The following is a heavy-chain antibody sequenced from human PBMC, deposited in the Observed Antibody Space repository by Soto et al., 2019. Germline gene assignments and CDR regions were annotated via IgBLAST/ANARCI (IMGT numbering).Heavy chain of an antibody. CDR2: IWYAGGNK. D-gene: IGHD6-6*01. V-gene: IGHV3-33*01. CDR3: ARDIPGWGSSSVDY. J-gene: IGHJ4*02. Sequence: QVQLVESGGGVVQPGRSLRLSCAASGFIFSSYGMHWVRQAPGKGLEGVAVIWYAGGNKYYADSVKGRFTISRDNSKKTLYLQMNSLRAEDTAVYYCARDIPGWGSSSVDYWVQGTLVTVSS. CDR1: GFIFSSYG.